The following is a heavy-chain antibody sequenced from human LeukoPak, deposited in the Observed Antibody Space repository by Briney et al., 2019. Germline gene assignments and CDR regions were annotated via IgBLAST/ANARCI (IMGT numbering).Heavy chain of an antibody. V-gene: IGHV3-30*18. D-gene: IGHD2-15*01. CDR2: ISYDGSNK. CDR3: AKLYCSGGSCLVLQGDIDY. J-gene: IGHJ4*02. Sequence: GGSLRLSCAASGFTFSSYGMHWVRQAPGKGLEWVAVISYDGSNKYYADSVKGRFTISRDNSKNTLYLQMNSLRAEDTAVYYCAKLYCSGGSCLVLQGDIDYWGQGTLVTVSS. CDR1: GFTFSSYG.